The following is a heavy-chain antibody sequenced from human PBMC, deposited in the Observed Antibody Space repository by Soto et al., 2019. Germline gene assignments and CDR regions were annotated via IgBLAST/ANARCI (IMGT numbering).Heavy chain of an antibody. D-gene: IGHD3-10*01. V-gene: IGHV4-31*03. CDR3: ARADYYGSGSYGNWFDP. CDR1: GGSISSGGYY. CDR2: IYYSGST. J-gene: IGHJ5*02. Sequence: QVQLQESGPGLVKPSQTLSLTCTVSGGSISSGGYYWSWIRQHPGKGLEWIGYIYYSGSTYYNPSLKSRVTIAVDTSKNQFSLKLSSVTAADTAVYYCARADYYGSGSYGNWFDPWGQGTLVTVSS.